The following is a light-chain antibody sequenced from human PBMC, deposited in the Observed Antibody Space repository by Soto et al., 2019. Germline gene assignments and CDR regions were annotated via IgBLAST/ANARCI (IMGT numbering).Light chain of an antibody. CDR1: SSNLGAGYD. CDR3: QAYDYSLTASV. V-gene: IGLV1-40*01. Sequence: QSSLTQPPSVSGAPGQRITIPCTGNSSNLGAGYDVHWYQQLPGTAPKLVIYGNRNRPSGVPERFSGSKSGTSASLAITGLQAEDEGDYYCQAYDYSLTASVFGGGTKVTVL. CDR2: GNR. J-gene: IGLJ3*02.